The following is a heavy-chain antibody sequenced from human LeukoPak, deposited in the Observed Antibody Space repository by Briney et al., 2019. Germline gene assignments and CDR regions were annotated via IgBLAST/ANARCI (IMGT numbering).Heavy chain of an antibody. V-gene: IGHV3-7*01. J-gene: IGHJ4*02. CDR2: IREDGTEK. CDR3: AREPLYYFDY. Sequence: HPGGSLRLSCTASGFTFSGAWMTWVRQAPGKGLEWVANIREDGTEKNYVDSVKGRFTISRDNAKNSLFLQMNSLRAEDTAVYYCAREPLYYFDYWGQGTLVTVSS. CDR1: GFTFSGAW.